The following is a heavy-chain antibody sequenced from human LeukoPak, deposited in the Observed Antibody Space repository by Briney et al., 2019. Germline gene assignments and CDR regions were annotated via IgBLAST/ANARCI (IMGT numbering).Heavy chain of an antibody. D-gene: IGHD3-10*01. CDR3: ATARFGELLFEVDAFDI. CDR2: IIPFLPVA. Sequence: SVKVSCKASGGTFSSYAISWVRQAPGQGLEWMGRIIPFLPVANYAQKFQGRVTMTEDTSTDTAYMELSSLRSEDTAVYYCATARFGELLFEVDAFDIWGQGTMVTVSS. CDR1: GGTFSSYA. V-gene: IGHV1-69*04. J-gene: IGHJ3*02.